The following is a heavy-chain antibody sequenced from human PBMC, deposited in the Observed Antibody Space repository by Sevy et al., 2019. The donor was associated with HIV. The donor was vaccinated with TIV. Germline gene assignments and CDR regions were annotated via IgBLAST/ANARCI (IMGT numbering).Heavy chain of an antibody. Sequence: SETLSLTCAVSGYSITSGYLWGWIRQPPGKGLEWIGSVFHSGSTYYNPSLNSRVIISVDTSKNQFSLKLNSVTAADTAVCYCARHSHRSGTYYVPFDSWGQGTVVTVSS. CDR1: GYSITSGYL. V-gene: IGHV4-38-2*01. J-gene: IGHJ4*02. D-gene: IGHD3-10*01. CDR3: ARHSHRSGTYYVPFDS. CDR2: VFHSGST.